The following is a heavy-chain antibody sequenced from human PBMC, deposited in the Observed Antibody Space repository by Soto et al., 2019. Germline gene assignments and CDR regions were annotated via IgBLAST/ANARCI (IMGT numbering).Heavy chain of an antibody. CDR3: ARSIVVVTAADY. V-gene: IGHV1-3*01. J-gene: IGHJ4*02. Sequence: ASVKVSCKASGYTFTSYAMHWVRQAPGQRLEWMGWINAGNGNTKYSQKFQGTVTITRDTSASTAYMELSSLRSEDTAVYYCARSIVVVTAADYWGQGTLVTVCS. D-gene: IGHD2-21*02. CDR2: INAGNGNT. CDR1: GYTFTSYA.